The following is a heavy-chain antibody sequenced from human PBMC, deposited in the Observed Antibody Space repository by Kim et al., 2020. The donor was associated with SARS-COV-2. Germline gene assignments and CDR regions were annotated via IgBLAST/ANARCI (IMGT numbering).Heavy chain of an antibody. D-gene: IGHD2-21*02. J-gene: IGHJ4*02. Sequence: SETLSLTCTVSGGSISSYYWSWIRQPPGKGLEWIGYIYYSGSTNYNPSLKSRVTVSVDTSKNQFSLKLSSVTAADTAVYYCARDLTGGNSWNLGYWGQGTLVTVSS. CDR1: GGSISSYY. CDR3: ARDLTGGNSWNLGY. CDR2: IYYSGST. V-gene: IGHV4-59*13.